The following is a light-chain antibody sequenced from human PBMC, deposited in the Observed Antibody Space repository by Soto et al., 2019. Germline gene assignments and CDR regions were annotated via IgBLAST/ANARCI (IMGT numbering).Light chain of an antibody. J-gene: IGKJ2*01. Sequence: EIVLTQSPGTLSLSPGERATLSCRASQSVISNYIAWYQQKPGQAPGLLIYGASSRATGIPDRFSGSGSGTDFTLTISRLEPEDFAVYYCQQYGSSPPMYTFGQGTRLEIK. CDR2: GAS. V-gene: IGKV3-20*01. CDR1: QSVISNY. CDR3: QQYGSSPPMYT.